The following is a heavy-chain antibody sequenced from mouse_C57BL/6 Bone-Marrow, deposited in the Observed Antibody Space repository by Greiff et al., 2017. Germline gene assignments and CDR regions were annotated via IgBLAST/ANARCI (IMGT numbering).Heavy chain of an antibody. V-gene: IGHV1-64*01. Sequence: QVQLQQPGAELVKPGASVKLSCKASGYTFTSYWMHWVKQRPGQGLEWIGMIPPNSGSTNYNEKFKSKATLTVNKPSSTAYMQLSSLTAEDSAVYYCARGGEGYWGQGTTLIVAA. J-gene: IGHJ2*01. CDR1: GYTFTSYW. CDR2: IPPNSGST. CDR3: ARGGEGY.